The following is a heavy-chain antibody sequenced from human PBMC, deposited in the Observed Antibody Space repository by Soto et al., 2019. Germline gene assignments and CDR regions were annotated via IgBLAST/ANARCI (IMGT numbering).Heavy chain of an antibody. J-gene: IGHJ6*02. V-gene: IGHV3-53*01. D-gene: IGHD3-9*01. Sequence: GGSLRLSCAASGFTVGGNYRSGVRQATGKGLEWVSVIYSEGTPYYADSVKGRFTISRENSNNTLYLHMNNLRAEDTAVYYCARSTYYDILTGSYYYYAMDVWGQGTTVTVSS. CDR2: IYSEGTP. CDR3: ARSTYYDILTGSYYYYAMDV. CDR1: GFTVGGNY.